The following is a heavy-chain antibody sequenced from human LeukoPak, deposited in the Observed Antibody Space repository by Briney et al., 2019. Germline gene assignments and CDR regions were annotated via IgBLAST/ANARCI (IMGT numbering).Heavy chain of an antibody. CDR1: GGSFSGYY. Sequence: SEPLSLTCAVYGGSFSGYYWSWLRQPPGKGLEWIGEINHSGSTNYNPSLKSRVTISVDTSKNQFSLKLSSVTAADTAVYYCTRGRSYYYDSSGYSDYWGQGTLVTVSS. V-gene: IGHV4-34*01. CDR3: TRGRSYYYDSSGYSDY. J-gene: IGHJ4*02. D-gene: IGHD3-22*01. CDR2: INHSGST.